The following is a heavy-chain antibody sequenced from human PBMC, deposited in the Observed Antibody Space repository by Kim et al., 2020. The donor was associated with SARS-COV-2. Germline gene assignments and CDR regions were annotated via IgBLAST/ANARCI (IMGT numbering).Heavy chain of an antibody. CDR3: AADPGAIERITMVRGGLFDP. CDR2: IVVGSGNT. V-gene: IGHV1-58*01. J-gene: IGHJ5*02. CDR1: GFTFTSSA. Sequence: SVKVSCKASGFTFTSSAVQWVRQARGQRLEWIGWIVVGSGNTNYAQKFQERVTITRDMSTSTAYMELSSLRSEDTAVYYCAADPGAIERITMVRGGLFDPWGQGTLVTVSS. D-gene: IGHD3-10*01.